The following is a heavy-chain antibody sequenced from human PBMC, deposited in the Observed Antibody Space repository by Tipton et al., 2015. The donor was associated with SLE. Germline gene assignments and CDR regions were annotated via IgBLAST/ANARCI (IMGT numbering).Heavy chain of an antibody. V-gene: IGHV3-30*02. D-gene: IGHD2-15*01. Sequence: SLRLSCAASGFRFSTFGMHWVRPAPGKWLEWVAFIRNDGNVKNYADSVRGRFTLSRDNFRKTLVLQMNSLRPEDTAVYYCATLRGRDMWSQGTMVTVPS. CDR2: IRNDGNVK. CDR1: GFRFSTFG. CDR3: ATLRGRDM. J-gene: IGHJ3*01.